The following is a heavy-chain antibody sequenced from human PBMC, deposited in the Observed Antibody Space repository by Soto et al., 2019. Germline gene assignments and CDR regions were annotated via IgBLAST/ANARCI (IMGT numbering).Heavy chain of an antibody. Sequence: SETLSLTCAVSGGSISSGGYSWSWIRQPPGTGLEWIGEINHSGSTNYNPSLKSRVTISVDTSKNQFSLKLSSVTAADTAVYYCARRYGRAFDYWGRGTLVTGSS. V-gene: IGHV4-30-2*01. J-gene: IGHJ4*02. CDR2: INHSGST. CDR3: ARRYGRAFDY. CDR1: GGSISSGGYS. D-gene: IGHD1-1*01.